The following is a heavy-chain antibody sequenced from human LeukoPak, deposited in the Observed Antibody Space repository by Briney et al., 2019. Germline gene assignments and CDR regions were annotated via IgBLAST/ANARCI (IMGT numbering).Heavy chain of an antibody. D-gene: IGHD3-9*01. J-gene: IGHJ4*02. Sequence: ASVKVSCKVSGYTLTELSMHWVRQAPGKGLEWMGGFDPEDGETIYAQKFQGRVTMTEDTSTDTAYMELSSLRSEDTAVYYCATLFWAFDWFRFDYWGQGTLVTVSS. CDR3: ATLFWAFDWFRFDY. V-gene: IGHV1-24*01. CDR2: FDPEDGET. CDR1: GYTLTELS.